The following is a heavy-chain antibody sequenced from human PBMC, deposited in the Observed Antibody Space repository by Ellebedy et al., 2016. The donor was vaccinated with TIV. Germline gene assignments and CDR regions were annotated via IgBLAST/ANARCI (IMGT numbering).Heavy chain of an antibody. CDR2: INHSGDT. J-gene: IGHJ4*02. CDR3: ARAYSSSWDTLFDY. Sequence: SETLSLXXAVYGGSFSGYYWSWIRQPPGKGLEWIGEINHSGDTNYNPSLKSRVTISVDTSKNQFSLRLSSVTAADTAVFYCARAYSSSWDTLFDYWGQGTLVTVSS. V-gene: IGHV4-34*01. CDR1: GGSFSGYY. D-gene: IGHD6-13*01.